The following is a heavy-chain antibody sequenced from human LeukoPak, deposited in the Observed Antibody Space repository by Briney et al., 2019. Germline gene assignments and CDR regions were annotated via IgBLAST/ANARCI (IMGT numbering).Heavy chain of an antibody. J-gene: IGHJ6*02. CDR2: IYTSGST. D-gene: IGHD3-22*01. Sequence: PSETLSLTCTVSGGSISSYYWSWIRQPAGKGLEWIGRIYTSGSTNYNPSLKSRVTMSVDTSKNQFSPKLSSVTAADTAVYYCARGGGSGYYYLHYYYYGMDVWGQGTTVTVSS. CDR3: ARGGGSGYYYLHYYYYGMDV. CDR1: GGSISSYY. V-gene: IGHV4-4*07.